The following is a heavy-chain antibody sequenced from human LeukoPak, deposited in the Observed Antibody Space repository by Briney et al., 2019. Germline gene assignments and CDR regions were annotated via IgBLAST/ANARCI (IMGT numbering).Heavy chain of an antibody. D-gene: IGHD6-13*01. CDR3: ASAPGYSRSRWYFDL. CDR2: INYSGST. J-gene: IGHJ2*01. V-gene: IGHV4-59*01. CDR1: GGSISSYY. Sequence: KPSETLSLTCTVSGGSISSYYWNWIRQPPGKGLEWIGYINYSGSTNYNPSLKSRVTISEDTSKNQFSLRLNSVTAADTAVYYCASAPGYSRSRWYFDLWGRGTLVTVSS.